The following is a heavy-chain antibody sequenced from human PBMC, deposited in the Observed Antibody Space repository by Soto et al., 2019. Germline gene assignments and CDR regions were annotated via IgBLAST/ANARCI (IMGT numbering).Heavy chain of an antibody. CDR3: AKDAGGGYDILTGQ. V-gene: IGHV3-30*18. D-gene: IGHD3-9*01. CDR2: ISYDGSNK. Sequence: GGSLRLSCAASGFTFNNYWMSWVRQAPGKGLEWVAVISYDGSNKYYADSVKGRFTISRDNSKNTLYLQMNSLRAEDTAVYYCAKDAGGGYDILTGQWGQGTLVTVSS. CDR1: GFTFNNYW. J-gene: IGHJ4*02.